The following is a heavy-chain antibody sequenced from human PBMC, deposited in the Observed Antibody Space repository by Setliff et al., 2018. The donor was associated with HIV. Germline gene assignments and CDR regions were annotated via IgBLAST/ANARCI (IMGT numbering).Heavy chain of an antibody. Sequence: ASVKVSCKASGYTFTGYYMHWVRQAPGQGLEWMGRINPNSGGTNYARKFQGRVTTTRDTSITTAYMELSRLRSDDTAVYYCARGTRVGANDAFDIWGQGTMVTVSS. CDR2: INPNSGGT. CDR1: GYTFTGYY. CDR3: ARGTRVGANDAFDI. J-gene: IGHJ3*02. D-gene: IGHD1-26*01. V-gene: IGHV1-2*06.